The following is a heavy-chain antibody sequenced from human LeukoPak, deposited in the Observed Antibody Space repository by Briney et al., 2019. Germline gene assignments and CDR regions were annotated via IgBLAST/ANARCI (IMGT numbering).Heavy chain of an antibody. CDR3: ARVRDSNYYYYMDV. D-gene: IGHD4-11*01. V-gene: IGHV1-8*03. CDR1: GYTFTSYD. Sequence: ASVKVSCKASGYTFTSYDINWVRQATGQGLEWMGWMNPNSGNTGYAQKFQGRVTITRNTSISTAYMELSSLRSEDTAVYYCARVRDSNYYYYMDVWGKGTTVTVSS. J-gene: IGHJ6*03. CDR2: MNPNSGNT.